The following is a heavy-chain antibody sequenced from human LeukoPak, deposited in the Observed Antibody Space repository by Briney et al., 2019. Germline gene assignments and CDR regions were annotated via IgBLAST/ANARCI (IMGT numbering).Heavy chain of an antibody. V-gene: IGHV3-23*01. D-gene: IGHD3/OR15-3a*01. CDR1: GFTFSSYA. J-gene: IGHJ4*02. CDR3: AKDRALWTDGVSYFDY. Sequence: PGGSLRLSCAASGFTFSSYAMSWVRQAPGKGLEWVSAISGSGGSTYYADSVKGRFTISRDNSKTTLYLQMTCLRAEDTAVYYCAKDRALWTDGVSYFDYWGQGTLVTVSP. CDR2: ISGSGGST.